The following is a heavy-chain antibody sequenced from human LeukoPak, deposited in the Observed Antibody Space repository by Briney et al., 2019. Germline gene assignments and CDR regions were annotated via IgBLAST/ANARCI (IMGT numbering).Heavy chain of an antibody. CDR2: ISYDGSNK. J-gene: IGHJ6*03. D-gene: IGHD1-26*01. V-gene: IGHV3-30*18. Sequence: GGSLRLSCAASGFTFSSYGMHWVRQAPGKGLEWVAVISYDGSNKYYADSVKGRFTISRDNSKNTLYLQMNSLRAEDTAVYYCAKWKWDYYYMDVWGKGTTVTISS. CDR1: GFTFSSYG. CDR3: AKWKWDYYYMDV.